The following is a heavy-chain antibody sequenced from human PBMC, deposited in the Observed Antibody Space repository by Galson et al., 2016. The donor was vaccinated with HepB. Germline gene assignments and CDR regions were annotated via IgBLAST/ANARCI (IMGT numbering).Heavy chain of an antibody. V-gene: IGHV5-10-1*01. CDR3: ARHDSSTWYRSFDI. CDR1: GYSFTSYW. CDR2: INPSDSNI. D-gene: IGHD6-13*01. J-gene: IGHJ3*02. Sequence: QSGAEVKKPGESLRISCKGSGYSFTSYWISWVRQMPGKGLEWMGRINPSDSNINYSPSFQGHVTISTDKSISTAYLQWSSLKASDTAMYYCARHDSSTWYRSFDILGQGTMVTVSS.